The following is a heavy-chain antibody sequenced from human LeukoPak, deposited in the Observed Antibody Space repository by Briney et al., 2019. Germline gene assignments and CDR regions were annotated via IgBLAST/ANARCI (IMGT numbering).Heavy chain of an antibody. D-gene: IGHD2-2*01. J-gene: IGHJ5*02. CDR1: GFTFSSYA. V-gene: IGHV3-23*01. CDR2: ISGSGGST. CDR3: AKGSSTSLRPPQDWFDP. Sequence: GGSLRLSCAASGFTFSSYAMSWVRQAPGKGLVWVSAISGSGGSTYYADSVKGRFTISRDNSKNTLYLQMDSLRAEDTAVYYCAKGSSTSLRPPQDWFDPWGQGTLVTVSS.